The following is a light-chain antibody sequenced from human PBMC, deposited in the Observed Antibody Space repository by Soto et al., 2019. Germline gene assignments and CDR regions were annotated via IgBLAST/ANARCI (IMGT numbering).Light chain of an antibody. CDR2: GAS. CDR1: QDVGRY. CDR3: QHYKNYPWT. Sequence: AIRMTQSPSSLSASAVDRVAIACRASQDVGRYLAWYQQKPGQAPKLLIYGASTLQSGVPSRFSGGGSGTDFTLTISCLQSEDFATYYCQHYKNYPWTFGQGTKVDIK. V-gene: IGKV1-8*01. J-gene: IGKJ1*01.